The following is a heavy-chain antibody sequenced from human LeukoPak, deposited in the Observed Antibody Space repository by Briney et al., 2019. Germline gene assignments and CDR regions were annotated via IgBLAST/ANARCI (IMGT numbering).Heavy chain of an antibody. CDR2: IKPSGGGT. D-gene: IGHD3-22*01. CDR1: GYTFTNYY. V-gene: IGHV1-46*01. CDR3: ARDHFDSSGYYYLLGYFEH. Sequence: GASVKVSCKASGYTFTNYYVHWVRQAPGQGLEWMGIIKPSGGGTSYALNFQGRVTMTRDTSTSTAYMELSSLRSEDTAVYYCARDHFDSSGYYYLLGYFEHWGQGTLVTVSS. J-gene: IGHJ1*01.